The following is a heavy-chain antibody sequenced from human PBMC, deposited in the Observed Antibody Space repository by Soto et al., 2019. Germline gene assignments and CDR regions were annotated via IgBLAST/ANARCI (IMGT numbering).Heavy chain of an antibody. CDR1: GFTFSDYF. Sequence: QVHLVESGGGVVKPAGSLRLSCAASGFTFSDYFMSWIRQAPGKGLEWVSFISGSGDNIKYADSVEGRFTISRDNAKNSLYLQMNSLRDEDTAVYYCVRDSARIVVVPRVDGDNWFDPWGQGTLVTVSS. CDR2: ISGSGDNI. J-gene: IGHJ5*02. CDR3: VRDSARIVVVPRVDGDNWFDP. D-gene: IGHD2-2*01. V-gene: IGHV3-11*04.